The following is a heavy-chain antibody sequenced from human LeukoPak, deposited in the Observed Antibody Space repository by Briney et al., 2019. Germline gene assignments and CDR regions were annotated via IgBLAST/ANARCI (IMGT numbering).Heavy chain of an antibody. J-gene: IGHJ6*02. Sequence: SQTLSLTCTVSGGSISSGDYYWSWIRQPPGKGLEWIGYIYYSGSTCYNPSLKSRVTISVDTSKNQFSLKLSSVTAADTAVYYCAREGIRVNYYYYGMDVWGHGTTVTVSS. V-gene: IGHV4-30-4*01. CDR2: IYYSGST. CDR1: GGSISSGDYY. CDR3: AREGIRVNYYYYGMDV. D-gene: IGHD2/OR15-2a*01.